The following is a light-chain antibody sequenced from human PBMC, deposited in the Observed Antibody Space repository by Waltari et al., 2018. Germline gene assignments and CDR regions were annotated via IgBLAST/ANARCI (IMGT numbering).Light chain of an antibody. J-gene: IGKJ2*01. CDR2: KAS. CDR3: QQYNSFPYT. Sequence: DIQMTQSPSALSTSVGDRVTITCRASQSISNWLAWYQQKPGKAPNLLISKASSLQSGVPSRFSGSGSGTEFTLTIGSLQPDDFATYYCQQYNSFPYTFGQGTKLEIK. CDR1: QSISNW. V-gene: IGKV1-5*03.